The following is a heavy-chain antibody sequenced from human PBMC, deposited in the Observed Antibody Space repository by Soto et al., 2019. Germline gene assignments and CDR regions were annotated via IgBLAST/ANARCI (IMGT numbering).Heavy chain of an antibody. CDR1: GYSFTSYW. V-gene: IGHV5-10-1*01. CDR3: ATLSITGTTYYYYYGMDV. Sequence: PGESLKISCKGSGYSFTSYWIRWVRQMPGKGLEWMGRIDPSDSYTNYSPSFQGHVTISADKSISTAYLQWSSLKASDTAMYYCATLSITGTTYYYYYGMDVWGQGTTVTVSS. J-gene: IGHJ6*02. D-gene: IGHD1-7*01. CDR2: IDPSDSYT.